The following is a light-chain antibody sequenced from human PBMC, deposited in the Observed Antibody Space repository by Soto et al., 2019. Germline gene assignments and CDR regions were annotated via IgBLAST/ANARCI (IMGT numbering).Light chain of an antibody. CDR1: SSDVGAYNF. J-gene: IGLJ1*01. V-gene: IGLV2-14*01. CDR3: SSYKSTNTTYV. Sequence: QSALTQPASVSGSPGQSITISCTGSSSDVGAYNFVSWYQHHPGKAPKLILYEVTTRPSGVSSRFSGSKSGNTASLTISGLQADDEANYYCSSYKSTNTTYVFGTATQVTLL. CDR2: EVT.